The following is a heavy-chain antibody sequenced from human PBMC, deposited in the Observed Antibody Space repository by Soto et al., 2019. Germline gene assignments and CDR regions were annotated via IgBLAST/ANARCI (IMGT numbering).Heavy chain of an antibody. Sequence: PSETLSLTCTVSGGSISSHYWSWIRQPPGKGLEWIGYIYYSGSTNYNPSLKSRVTISVDTSKNQFSLKLSSVTAADTAVYYCARYRYDYIWGSLSLDAFDIWGQGTMVTVSS. CDR2: IYYSGST. CDR1: GGSISSHY. J-gene: IGHJ3*02. CDR3: ARYRYDYIWGSLSLDAFDI. D-gene: IGHD3-16*01. V-gene: IGHV4-59*11.